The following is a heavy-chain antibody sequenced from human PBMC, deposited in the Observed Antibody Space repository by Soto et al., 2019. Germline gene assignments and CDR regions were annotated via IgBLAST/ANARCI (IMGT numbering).Heavy chain of an antibody. Sequence: SETLSLTCAVSGGSISSSNWWSWVRQPPGKGQDCIGEIYHSGSTTYNPSLKSRVTISVDKSKNQFSLQLSSVTAADTAAYSFARDSRGWYVGYYYCMDVWGQRTTVTFSS. J-gene: IGHJ6*02. D-gene: IGHD6-19*01. V-gene: IGHV4-4*02. CDR2: IYHSGST. CDR3: ARDSRGWYVGYYYCMDV. CDR1: GGSISSSNW.